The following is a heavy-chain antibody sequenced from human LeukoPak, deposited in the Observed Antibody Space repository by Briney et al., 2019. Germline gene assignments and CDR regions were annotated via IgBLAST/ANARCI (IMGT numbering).Heavy chain of an antibody. V-gene: IGHV4-4*09. CDR2: IYTSGST. D-gene: IGHD6-19*01. Sequence: PSETLSLTCTVSGGSISSYYWSWIRQPPGKGLEWIGYIYTSGSTNYNPSLKSRVTISVDTSKNQFSLKLSSVTAAHTAVYYCARHVSLANSSGPRGYYYYYMDVWGKGTTVTVSS. CDR3: ARHVSLANSSGPRGYYYYYMDV. CDR1: GGSISSYY. J-gene: IGHJ6*03.